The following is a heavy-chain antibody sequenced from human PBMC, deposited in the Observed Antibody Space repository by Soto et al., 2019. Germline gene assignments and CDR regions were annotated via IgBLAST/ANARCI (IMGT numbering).Heavy chain of an antibody. CDR3: ARGGSSWQGSHYYFDY. CDR1: GGSFSGYY. J-gene: IGHJ4*02. Sequence: QVQLQQWGAGLLKPSETLSLTCAVYGGSFSGYYWSWIRQPPGKGLEWIGEINHSGSTNYNPSLKSRVTISVDTSKNQFSLKLSSVSAADTAVYYCARGGSSWQGSHYYFDYWGQGTLVTVSS. D-gene: IGHD6-13*01. CDR2: INHSGST. V-gene: IGHV4-34*01.